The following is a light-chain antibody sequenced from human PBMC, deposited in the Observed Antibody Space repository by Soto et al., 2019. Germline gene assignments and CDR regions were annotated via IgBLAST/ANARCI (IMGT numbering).Light chain of an antibody. CDR2: AAS. CDR3: QQRQYWPPIT. Sequence: DIQMTQSPSSLSASVGDRVTITCLASQSISSYLNWYQQKPGKAPKLLIYAASSLQSGVPSRFSGSGSGTDFTLTISSLEPEDFAIYYCQQRQYWPPITFGQGTRLEIK. CDR1: QSISSY. V-gene: IGKV1-39*01. J-gene: IGKJ5*01.